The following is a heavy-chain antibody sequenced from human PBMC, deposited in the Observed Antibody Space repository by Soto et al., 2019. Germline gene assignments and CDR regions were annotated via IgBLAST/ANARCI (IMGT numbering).Heavy chain of an antibody. CDR3: ARDSRTPGYYYYGMDV. V-gene: IGHV4-31*03. CDR1: GGSISSGGYY. CDR2: IYYSGST. J-gene: IGHJ6*02. Sequence: QVQLQESGPGLVKPSQTLSLTCTVSGGSISSGGYYWSWIRQHPGKGLEWIGYIYYSGSTYYNPSLKSRVTISGDTSKNQFSLKLSSVTAADTAVYYCARDSRTPGYYYYGMDVWGQGTTVTVSS.